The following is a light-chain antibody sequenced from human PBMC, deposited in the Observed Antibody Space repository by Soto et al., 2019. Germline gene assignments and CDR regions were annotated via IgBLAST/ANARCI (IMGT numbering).Light chain of an antibody. V-gene: IGLV2-23*02. CDR1: SSDVGSYNL. J-gene: IGLJ3*02. CDR2: EVS. Sequence: QSVLTQPASVSESPGQSITISCTGTSSDVGSYNLVSWYQQHPGKAPKLMIYEVSKRPSGVSNRFSASKSGNTASLTISGLQAEDEAAYYCCSYAGSSTLVFGGGTQLTVL. CDR3: CSYAGSSTLV.